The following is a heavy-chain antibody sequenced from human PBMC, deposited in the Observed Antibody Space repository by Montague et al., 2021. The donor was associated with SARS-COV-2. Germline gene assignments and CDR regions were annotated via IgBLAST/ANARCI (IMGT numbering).Heavy chain of an antibody. CDR2: ISHRENT. D-gene: IGHD3-10*01. CDR3: VRVSWYYYGSGAFDY. V-gene: IGHV4-39*07. J-gene: IGHJ4*02. CDR1: GGSIVSTSSY. Sequence: SETLSLTCTVSGGSIVSTSSYWGWIRQPPGGGLEWIGSISHRENTFYNPSLKSPVTISVDTSKNQFSLKMISVTAADTGIYYCVRVSWYYYGSGAFDYWGQGTLVTVSA.